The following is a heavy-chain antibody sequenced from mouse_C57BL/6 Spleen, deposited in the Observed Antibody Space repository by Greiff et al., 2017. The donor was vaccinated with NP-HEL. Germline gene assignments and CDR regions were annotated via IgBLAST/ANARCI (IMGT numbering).Heavy chain of an antibody. J-gene: IGHJ2*01. Sequence: EVQLQQSGPVLVKPGASVKMSCKASGYTFTDYYMNWVKQSHGKSLEWIGVINPYNGGTSYNQKFKGKATWTVDKSSSTAYMELNSLTSEDTRVYYCAGLWDRSDQGGQGTNLTGSS. D-gene: IGHD4-1*01. CDR2: INPYNGGT. V-gene: IGHV1-19*01. CDR3: AGLWDRSDQ. CDR1: GYTFTDYY.